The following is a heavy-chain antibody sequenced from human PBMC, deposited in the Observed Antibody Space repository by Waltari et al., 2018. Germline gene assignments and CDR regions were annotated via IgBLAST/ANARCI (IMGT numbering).Heavy chain of an antibody. D-gene: IGHD2-2*01. Sequence: QVQLQQWGAGLLKPSETLSLTCAVYGGSFSGYYWSWIRQPPGKGLEWIGEINHSGSTNYNPSLKSRVTISVDTSKNQFSLKLSSVTAADTAVYYCASRNCSSTSCYFGVAFDIWGQGTMVTVSS. CDR3: ASRNCSSTSCYFGVAFDI. CDR2: INHSGST. CDR1: GGSFSGYY. J-gene: IGHJ3*02. V-gene: IGHV4-34*01.